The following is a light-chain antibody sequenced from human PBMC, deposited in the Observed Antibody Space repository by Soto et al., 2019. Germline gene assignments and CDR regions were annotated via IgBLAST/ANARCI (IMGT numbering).Light chain of an antibody. CDR3: QQYNNWPPFT. Sequence: EIVMTQSPATLSVSPGERATLSCRASQSVSSNLAWYQQKPGQAPRLLIYGASTRATGIPARFSGSGSGTEFTLTISSLQYEDFAVYSCQQYNNWPPFTFGPGTKWISN. CDR1: QSVSSN. CDR2: GAS. J-gene: IGKJ3*01. V-gene: IGKV3-15*01.